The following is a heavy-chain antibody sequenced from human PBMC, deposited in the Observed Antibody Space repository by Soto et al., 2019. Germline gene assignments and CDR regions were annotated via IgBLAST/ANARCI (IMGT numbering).Heavy chain of an antibody. CDR1: GGSISSSSYY. CDR2: IYYSGST. D-gene: IGHD7-27*01. CDR3: ARDPNTAGGQHWAFNCCDS. V-gene: IGHV4-39*01. J-gene: IGHJ5*01. Sequence: PSETLSLTCTLSGGSISSSSYYWGWTRQPPGKGLDWIGSIYYSGSTCYNPCLKSRVTIPVDTSKSQFSLELSSVTAADAAVYYCARDPNTAGGQHWAFNCCDSWGQGTLVTVSS.